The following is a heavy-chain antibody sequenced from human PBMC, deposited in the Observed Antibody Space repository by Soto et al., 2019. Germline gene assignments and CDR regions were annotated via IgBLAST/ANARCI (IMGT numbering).Heavy chain of an antibody. D-gene: IGHD2-2*01. J-gene: IGHJ6*02. CDR2: ISYTGST. V-gene: IGHV4-59*01. CDR3: AREGAAAPYYYYGMDV. Sequence: SETLSLTCTVSGDSIRSYYWSWIRQPPGKGLEWIGYISYTGSTHYNPSLKSRVTISADTSKNQFSLKLSSVTTADTALYYCAREGAAAPYYYYGMDVWGQGSTVTVSS. CDR1: GDSIRSYY.